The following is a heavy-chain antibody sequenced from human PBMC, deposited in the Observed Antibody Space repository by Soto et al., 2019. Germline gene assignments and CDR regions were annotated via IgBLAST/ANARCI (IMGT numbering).Heavy chain of an antibody. CDR1: GFTFSDYY. CDR3: ARAQWELDY. Sequence: GGSLRLSCEASGFTFSDYYMSWIRQAPGKGLEWVSYISTTGSFTNYADSLKGRFTISRDNAKNSLYLQTNSLRADDTAVYYCARAQWELDYWGQGTLVTVSS. V-gene: IGHV3-11*06. J-gene: IGHJ4*02. D-gene: IGHD1-26*01. CDR2: ISTTGSFT.